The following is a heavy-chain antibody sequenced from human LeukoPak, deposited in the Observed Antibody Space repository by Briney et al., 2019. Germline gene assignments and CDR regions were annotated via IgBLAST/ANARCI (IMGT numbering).Heavy chain of an antibody. D-gene: IGHD1-20*01. CDR3: ARLIITGGYFDY. CDR2: IYHSGST. J-gene: IGHJ4*02. V-gene: IGHV4-38-2*01. Sequence: SETLSLTCAVSGYSISSGYYWGWIRQPPGKGLEWIGSIYHSGSTYYNPSLKSRVTISVDTSKNRFSLKLSSVTAADTAVYYCARLIITGGYFDYWGQGTLVTVSS. CDR1: GYSISSGYY.